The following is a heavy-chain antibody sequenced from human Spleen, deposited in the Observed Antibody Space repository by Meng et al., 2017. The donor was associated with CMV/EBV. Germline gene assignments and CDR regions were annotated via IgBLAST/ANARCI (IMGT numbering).Heavy chain of an antibody. V-gene: IGHV3-66*02. D-gene: IGHD1-26*01. J-gene: IGHJ4*02. CDR2: IYSVGTT. CDR3: ARESEVGLALDY. CDR1: GFTVSSNY. Sequence: GESLKISCAASGFTVSSNYMIWVRQAPGKGLEWVPVIYSVGTTHYVDSVKGRFTISRDDSKGTLYLQLNNLRAEDTALYYCARESEVGLALDYWGRGALVTVSS.